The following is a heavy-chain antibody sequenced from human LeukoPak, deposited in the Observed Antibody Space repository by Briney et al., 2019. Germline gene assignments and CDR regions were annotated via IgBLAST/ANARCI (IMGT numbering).Heavy chain of an antibody. D-gene: IGHD5-18*01. CDR1: GGSFSGYY. V-gene: IGHV4-34*01. CDR2: INHSGST. J-gene: IGHJ5*02. Sequence: SETLSLTCAVYGGSFSGYYWSWIRQPPGKGLEWIGEINHSGSTNYNPSLKSRVTISVDTSKNQFSLKLSSVPAADTAVYYCARGAPGLWLRWFDPWGQGTLVTVSS. CDR3: ARGAPGLWLRWFDP.